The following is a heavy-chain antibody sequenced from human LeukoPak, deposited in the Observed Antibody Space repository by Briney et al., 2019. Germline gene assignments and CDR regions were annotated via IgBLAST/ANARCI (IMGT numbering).Heavy chain of an antibody. V-gene: IGHV3-7*01. CDR1: GFTFSSYW. Sequence: SGGSLRLSCAASGFTFSSYWMTWVGQAPGMGLEWVANIKQDGSEKYYVDSVKGRFTLSRDNAKNSLYLQMNSLRAEDTAVYYCARGGGYDYGDYWGQGTLVTVSS. CDR2: IKQDGSEK. CDR3: ARGGGYDYGDY. J-gene: IGHJ4*02. D-gene: IGHD3-16*01.